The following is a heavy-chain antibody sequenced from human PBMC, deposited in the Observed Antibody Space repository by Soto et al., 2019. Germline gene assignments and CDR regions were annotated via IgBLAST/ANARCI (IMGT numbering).Heavy chain of an antibody. Sequence: ASVKVSCKASGGTFSSYAISWVRQAPGQGLEWMGGIIPIFGTANYAQKFQGRVTITADESTSTAYMELSSLRSEDTAVCYCAPLGEGSDYSNYQLSSDWGQGTLVTVAS. J-gene: IGHJ4*02. CDR3: APLGEGSDYSNYQLSSD. V-gene: IGHV1-69*13. D-gene: IGHD4-4*01. CDR2: IIPIFGTA. CDR1: GGTFSSYA.